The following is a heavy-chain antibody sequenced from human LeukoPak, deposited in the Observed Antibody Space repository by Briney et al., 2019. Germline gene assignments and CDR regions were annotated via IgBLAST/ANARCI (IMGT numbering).Heavy chain of an antibody. CDR1: GYTFTSYG. V-gene: IGHV1-18*01. CDR2: ISAYNGNT. CDR3: ARDGRWVLWFGELAHFDY. Sequence: ASVKVSCKASGYTFTSYGISWVRQAPGQGLEWMGWISAYNGNTNYAQKLQGRVTMTTDTSTSTAYMELRSLRSDDTGVYYCARDGRWVLWFGELAHFDYWGQGTLVTVSS. J-gene: IGHJ4*02. D-gene: IGHD3-10*01.